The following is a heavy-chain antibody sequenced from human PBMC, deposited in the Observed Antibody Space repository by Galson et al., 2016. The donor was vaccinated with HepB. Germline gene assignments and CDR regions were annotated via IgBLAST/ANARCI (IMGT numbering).Heavy chain of an antibody. CDR2: TWPGGRT. Sequence: SLRLSCAASGFAVNTIYMSWVRQAPQKGLEWVSVTWPGGRTDYADSVEGSFTVSRDTSKNTLFLQMNAMRGEDTAVYYCAKDRQGESRFDVSASPDFWGRGTLVTVSS. CDR1: GFAVNTIY. CDR3: AKDRQGESRFDVSASPDF. J-gene: IGHJ4*02. V-gene: IGHV3-66*01. D-gene: IGHD3-16*01.